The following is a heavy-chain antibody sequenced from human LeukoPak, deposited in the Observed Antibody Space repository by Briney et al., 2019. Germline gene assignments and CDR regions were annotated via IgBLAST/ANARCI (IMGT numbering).Heavy chain of an antibody. CDR2: ITSSSIHT. V-gene: IGHV3-21*01. CDR1: GFSGFTFSHYG. D-gene: IGHD4-17*01. CDR3: ARDPYNGAYGDTYYYYMDV. Sequence: KSGGTLRLSCAASGFSGFTFSHYGMNWVRRAPGKGLEWVSSITSSSIHTFYADSVRGRFTISRDNAKNSLYLQMNSLRAEDTAIYYCARDPYNGAYGDTYYYYMDVWGKGTTVTISS. J-gene: IGHJ6*03.